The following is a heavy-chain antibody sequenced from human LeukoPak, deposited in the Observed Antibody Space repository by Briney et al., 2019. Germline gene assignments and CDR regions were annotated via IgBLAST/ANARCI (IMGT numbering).Heavy chain of an antibody. CDR1: GGSFSGYY. Sequence: PSETLSLTCAVYGGSFSGYYWSWIRQPPGKGLEWIGEINHSGSTNYNPSPKSRVTISVDTSKNQFSLKLSSVTAADTAVYYCARLSPRADAFDIWGQGTMVTVSS. V-gene: IGHV4-34*01. CDR3: ARLSPRADAFDI. D-gene: IGHD3-16*02. J-gene: IGHJ3*02. CDR2: INHSGST.